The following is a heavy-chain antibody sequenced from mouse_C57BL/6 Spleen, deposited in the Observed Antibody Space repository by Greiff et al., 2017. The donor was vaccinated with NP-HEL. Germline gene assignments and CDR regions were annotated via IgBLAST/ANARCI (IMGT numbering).Heavy chain of an antibody. D-gene: IGHD5-5*01. CDR1: GYTFTSYT. CDR2: INPSSGYT. V-gene: IGHV1-4*01. Sequence: VQLQQSGAELARPGASVKMSCKASGYTFTSYTMHWVKQRPGQGLEWIGYINPSSGYTKYNQKFKDKATLTADKSSSTAYLQLSSRTSEDSAVYYWARKEELPNAYFDVWGTGTTVTVSS. CDR3: ARKEELPNAYFDV. J-gene: IGHJ1*03.